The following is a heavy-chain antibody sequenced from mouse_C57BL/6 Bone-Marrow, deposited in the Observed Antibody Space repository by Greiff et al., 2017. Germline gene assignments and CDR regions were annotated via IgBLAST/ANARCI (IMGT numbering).Heavy chain of an antibody. CDR1: GFTFSDYG. CDR3: ARNYGSSYYYAMDY. CDR2: ISSGSSTI. J-gene: IGHJ4*01. Sequence: EVQRVESGGGLVKPGGSLKLSCAASGFTFSDYGMHWVRQAPEKGLEWVAYISSGSSTIYYADTVKGRVTISRDNAKNTLFLQMTSLRSEDTAMYYCARNYGSSYYYAMDYWGQGTSVTVSS. D-gene: IGHD1-1*01. V-gene: IGHV5-17*01.